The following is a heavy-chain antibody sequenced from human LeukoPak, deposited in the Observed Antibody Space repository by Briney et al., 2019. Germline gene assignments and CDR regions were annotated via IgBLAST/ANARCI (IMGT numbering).Heavy chain of an antibody. CDR2: ISYRGSP. J-gene: IGHJ4*02. CDR3: ARHGGASVYYFDY. Sequence: PSQTLSLTCTVSGGSITRGDSYWTWIRQYPEKGLEWIGYISYRGSPYYNPSLKSRLAISIDTSHNQFSLKLSSVTAADTAVYYCARHGGASVYYFDYWGQGTLVTVSS. V-gene: IGHV4-31*03. D-gene: IGHD3-16*01. CDR1: GGSITRGDSY.